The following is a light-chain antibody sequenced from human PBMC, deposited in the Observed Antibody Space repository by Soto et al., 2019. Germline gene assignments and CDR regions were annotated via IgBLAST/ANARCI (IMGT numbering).Light chain of an antibody. V-gene: IGKV3-20*01. CDR2: GAS. CDR3: QQYSSSRT. CDR1: QSVGTY. J-gene: IGKJ1*01. Sequence: EIVLTQSPATLSLSPGERATLSCRASQSVGTYLAWYQQKPGQAPRLLIYGASSRATGIPDRFSGSGSGTDFTLTITRLEPEDFAVYYCQQYSSSRTFGQGTKVDIK.